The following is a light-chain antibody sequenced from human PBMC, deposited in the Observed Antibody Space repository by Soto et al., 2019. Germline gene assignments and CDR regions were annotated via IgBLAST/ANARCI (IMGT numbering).Light chain of an antibody. CDR3: QQYNSYPYT. Sequence: DIPMTQSPSTLSASVGDRVTITCRASQSISSWLAWYQQRPGKAPKLLIYKASSLESGVPSRFSGSGSGTVFTLTISSLQPDDFATYYCQQYNSYPYTFGQGTKLEIK. CDR2: KAS. CDR1: QSISSW. V-gene: IGKV1-5*03. J-gene: IGKJ2*01.